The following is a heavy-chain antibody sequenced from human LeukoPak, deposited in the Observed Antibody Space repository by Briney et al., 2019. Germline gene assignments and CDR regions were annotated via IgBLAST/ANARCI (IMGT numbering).Heavy chain of an antibody. CDR1: GFTFSSYD. J-gene: IGHJ4*02. CDR3: ARGGSYPDY. Sequence: GRSLRLSCAASGFTFSSYDMHWVRQAPGKGLEWVAVIWYDGSNKYYADSVKGRFTISRDNAKNTLYLQMNSLRAEDTAVYYCARGGSYPDYWGQGTLVTVSS. D-gene: IGHD1-26*01. V-gene: IGHV3-33*01. CDR2: IWYDGSNK.